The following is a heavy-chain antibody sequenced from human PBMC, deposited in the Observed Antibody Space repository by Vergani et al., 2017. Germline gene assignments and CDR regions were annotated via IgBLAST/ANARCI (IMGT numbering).Heavy chain of an antibody. V-gene: IGHV3-30*02. Sequence: QVQLVESGGGVVQRGGSLRLSCATSGFTLSNFDMQWIRQGPGKGLEFVAFIQFDGSNQYYADSVKGRFTLSRDFSKNTLYLQRNSLRTDDTATYYCAKHFRGWGMDYWGQGTQVIVS. CDR1: GFTLSNFD. D-gene: IGHD3-16*01. J-gene: IGHJ4*02. CDR2: IQFDGSNQ. CDR3: AKHFRGWGMDY.